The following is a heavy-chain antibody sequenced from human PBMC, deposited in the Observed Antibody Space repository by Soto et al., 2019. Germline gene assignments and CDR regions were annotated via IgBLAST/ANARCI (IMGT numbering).Heavy chain of an antibody. CDR2: IIPIFGTA. D-gene: IGHD4-17*01. J-gene: IGHJ4*02. V-gene: IGHV1-69*01. CDR1: GGTFSSYA. CDR3: ARTGSGDYGENGGNY. Sequence: QVQLVQSGAEVKKPGASVKVSCKASGGTFSSYAISWVRQAPGQGLEWMGGIIPIFGTANYAQKFQGRVTITADESTSTDYMELSSLRYEDTAVYYCARTGSGDYGENGGNYWGQGTLVTVSS.